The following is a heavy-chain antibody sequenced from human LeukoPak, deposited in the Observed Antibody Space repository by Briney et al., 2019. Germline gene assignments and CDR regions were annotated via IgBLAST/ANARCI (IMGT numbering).Heavy chain of an antibody. CDR3: ARTNSIVAPFGAFDV. J-gene: IGHJ3*01. D-gene: IGHD3-22*01. V-gene: IGHV4-39*01. CDR2: IYYRGST. Sequence: SETLSLTCSVSGGSISSTSHYWGWIRQPPGKGLEWIGTIYYRGSTYHNTSLKSRVTISVDTSKNQFSLKLSSVTAADTSVYFCARTNSIVAPFGAFDVWGQGTMGIVSP. CDR1: GGSISSTSHY.